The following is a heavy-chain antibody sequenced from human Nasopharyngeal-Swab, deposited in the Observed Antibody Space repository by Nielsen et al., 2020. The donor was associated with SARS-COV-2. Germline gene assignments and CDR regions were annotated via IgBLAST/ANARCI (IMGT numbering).Heavy chain of an antibody. V-gene: IGHV3-30*18. D-gene: IGHD3-3*01. CDR1: GFTFSTYA. J-gene: IGHJ4*02. CDR3: AKDFRHNYDYWSGYFTN. CDR2: ISNDGSNK. Sequence: GGSLRLSCAASGFTFSTYAMHWVRQAPGKGLEWVTLISNDGSNKYYGDSVKGRFTISRDNSRNTLFLQMNSLRAEDTAVYYCAKDFRHNYDYWSGYFTNWGQGTLVTVSS.